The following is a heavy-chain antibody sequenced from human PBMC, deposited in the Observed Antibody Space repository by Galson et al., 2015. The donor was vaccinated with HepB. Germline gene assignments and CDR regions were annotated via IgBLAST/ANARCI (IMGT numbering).Heavy chain of an antibody. V-gene: IGHV3-30*04. CDR1: GFTFSSYA. Sequence: SLRLSCAASGFTFSSYAMHWVRQAPGKGLEWVAVISYDGSNKYYADSVKGRFTISRDNSKNTLYLQMNSLRAEDTAVYYCAGGQWLAKGASGAFDIWGQGTMVTVSS. D-gene: IGHD6-19*01. J-gene: IGHJ3*02. CDR2: ISYDGSNK. CDR3: AGGQWLAKGASGAFDI.